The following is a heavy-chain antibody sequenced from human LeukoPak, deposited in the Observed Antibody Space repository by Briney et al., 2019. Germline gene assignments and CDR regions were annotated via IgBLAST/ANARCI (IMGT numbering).Heavy chain of an antibody. J-gene: IGHJ3*02. CDR3: ARGYRRYCSSTSCYGGSFDI. D-gene: IGHD2-2*01. V-gene: IGHV1-46*01. Sequence: ASVKVSCKASGYTFTSYYMHWVRQAPGQGLEWMGIINPSGGSTSYAQKFQGRVTMTRDTSTSTVYMELSSLRSEDTAVYYCARGYRRYCSSTSCYGGSFDIWGQGTMVTVSS. CDR1: GYTFTSYY. CDR2: INPSGGST.